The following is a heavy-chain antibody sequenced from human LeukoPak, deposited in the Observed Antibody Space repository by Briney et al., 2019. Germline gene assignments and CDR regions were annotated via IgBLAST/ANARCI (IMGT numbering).Heavy chain of an antibody. V-gene: IGHV3-21*01. CDR3: AREYYYDSSGYLHYYMDV. CDR2: ISSSSSYI. Sequence: GGSLRLSCAASGFTFSSYSMNWVRQAPGKGLEWVSSISSSSSYIYYADSVKGRFTISRDNAKNSLYLQMNSLRAEDTAVYYRAREYYYDSSGYLHYYMDVWGKGTTVTVSS. D-gene: IGHD3-22*01. CDR1: GFTFSSYS. J-gene: IGHJ6*03.